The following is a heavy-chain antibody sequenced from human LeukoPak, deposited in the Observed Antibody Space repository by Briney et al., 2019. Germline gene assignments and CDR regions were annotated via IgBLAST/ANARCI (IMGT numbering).Heavy chain of an antibody. CDR3: ARDGYYGSGSYDY. D-gene: IGHD3-10*01. CDR1: GFTFDDYG. V-gene: IGHV3-20*04. CDR2: INWNGGST. Sequence: GGSLRLSCAASGFTFDDYGMSWVRQAPGKGLEWVSGINWNGGSTGYADSVKGRFTISRDNSKNTLYLQMDSLRAEDTAVYYCARDGYYGSGSYDYWGQGTLVTVSS. J-gene: IGHJ4*02.